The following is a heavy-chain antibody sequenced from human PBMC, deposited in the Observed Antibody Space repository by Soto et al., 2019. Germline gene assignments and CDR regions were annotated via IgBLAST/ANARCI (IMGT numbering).Heavy chain of an antibody. J-gene: IGHJ4*02. CDR3: ARIHQDIVATTIDY. CDR2: IYYSGST. V-gene: IGHV4-39*07. D-gene: IGHD5-12*01. Sequence: SETLSLTCTVSGGSISSSSYYWGWIRQPPGKGLEWIGSIYYSGSTYYNLSLKSRVTISVDTSKNQFSLKLSSVTAADMAVYYCARIHQDIVATTIDYWGQGTLVTVSS. CDR1: GGSISSSSYY.